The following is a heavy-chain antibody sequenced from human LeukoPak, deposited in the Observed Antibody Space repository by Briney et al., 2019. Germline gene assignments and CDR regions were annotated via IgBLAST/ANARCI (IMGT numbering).Heavy chain of an antibody. CDR2: TSPDGSDK. D-gene: IGHD1-20*01. CDR3: AKERGNWNYYHYGMDV. J-gene: IGHJ6*02. CDR1: GFSLSSSY. V-gene: IGHV3-30*18. Sequence: GGSLRLSCVASGFSLSSSYIHWVRQAPGKGLEWVILTSPDGSDKYYADSVKGRFNISRDTFRNTLFLQMNSLRAEDTAVYYCAKERGNWNYYHYGMDVWGQGTTVTVSS.